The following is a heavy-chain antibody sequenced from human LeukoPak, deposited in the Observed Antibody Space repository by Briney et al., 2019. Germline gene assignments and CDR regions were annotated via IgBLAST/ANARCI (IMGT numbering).Heavy chain of an antibody. V-gene: IGHV1-2*02. Sequence: GASVKVSCKASGYTFTGYYMHWVRQAPGQGLEWMGWINPNSGGTNYAQKFQGRVTMTRDTSISTAYMELSRLRSDDTAVYYCARDSVGDYYDSSGYYVIDYWGQGTLVTASS. D-gene: IGHD3-22*01. CDR2: INPNSGGT. J-gene: IGHJ4*02. CDR3: ARDSVGDYYDSSGYYVIDY. CDR1: GYTFTGYY.